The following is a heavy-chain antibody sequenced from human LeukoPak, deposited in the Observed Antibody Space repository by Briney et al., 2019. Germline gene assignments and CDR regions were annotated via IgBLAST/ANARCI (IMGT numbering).Heavy chain of an antibody. J-gene: IGHJ5*02. CDR1: GYTFTSYD. CDR2: MNPNSGNT. CDR3: ARVMKLRYCSGGSCYRVNWFDP. V-gene: IGHV1-8*01. Sequence: ASVKVSCKASGYTFTSYDINWVRQATGQGLEWMGWMNPNSGNTGYAQKFQGRVTMTRNTSISTAYMELSSLRSEDTAVYYCARVMKLRYCSGGSCYRVNWFDPRGQGNLVTVSS. D-gene: IGHD2-15*01.